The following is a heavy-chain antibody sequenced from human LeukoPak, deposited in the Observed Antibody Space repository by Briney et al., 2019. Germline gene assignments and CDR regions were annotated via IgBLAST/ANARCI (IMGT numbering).Heavy chain of an antibody. CDR1: GGSISGHY. CDR2: MYYSGIT. CDR3: ATYAKHGYYYYMDV. D-gene: IGHD2-21*01. Sequence: TSETLSLTCTVSGGSISGHYWSWIRQPPGKGLEWIGYMYYSGITNYNPSLKSRVTISADTSKNQFSLKLSSVTAADTAMYYCATYAKHGYYYYMDVWGKGTTVTVSS. V-gene: IGHV4-59*11. J-gene: IGHJ6*03.